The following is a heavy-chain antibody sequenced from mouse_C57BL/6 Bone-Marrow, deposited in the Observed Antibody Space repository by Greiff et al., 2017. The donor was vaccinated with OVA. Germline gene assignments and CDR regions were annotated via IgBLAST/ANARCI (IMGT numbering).Heavy chain of an antibody. J-gene: IGHJ2*01. CDR3: ARRADYYGSSYVDY. D-gene: IGHD1-1*01. Sequence: VKLQESGAELARPGASVKLSCKASGYTFTSYGISWVKQRTGQGLEWIGEIYPRSGNTYYNEKFKGKATLTADKSSSTAYMELRSLTSEDSAVYFCARRADYYGSSYVDYWGQGTTLTVSS. CDR1: GYTFTSYG. CDR2: IYPRSGNT. V-gene: IGHV1-81*01.